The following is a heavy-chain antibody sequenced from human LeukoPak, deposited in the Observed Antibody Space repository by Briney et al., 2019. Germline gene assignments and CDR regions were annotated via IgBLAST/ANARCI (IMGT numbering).Heavy chain of an antibody. D-gene: IGHD5-18*01. CDR2: ISYDGSNK. J-gene: IGHJ5*02. CDR3: GRDGRLIQLWFDP. CDR1: GFTFSSYE. V-gene: IGHV3-30*04. Sequence: PGGSLRLSCAASGFTFSSYEMNWVRQAPGEGLEWVTAISYDGSNKYYADSVKGRFTISRDNSKNTLYLQMNSLRADDTAVYYCGRDGRLIQLWFDPWGQGTLVTVSS.